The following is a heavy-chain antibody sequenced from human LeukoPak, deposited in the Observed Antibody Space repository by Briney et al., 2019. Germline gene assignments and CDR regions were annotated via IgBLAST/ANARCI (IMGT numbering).Heavy chain of an antibody. CDR3: ARGRARDYVWGSYRSTLGSQECFDY. Sequence: SETLSLTCAVYGGSFSGYYWSWIRQPPGKGLEWIGEINHSGSTNYNPSLKSRVTISVDTSKNQFSLKLSSVTAADTAVYYCARGRARDYVWGSYRSTLGSQECFDYWGQGTLVTVSS. CDR1: GGSFSGYY. V-gene: IGHV4-34*01. D-gene: IGHD3-16*02. CDR2: INHSGST. J-gene: IGHJ4*02.